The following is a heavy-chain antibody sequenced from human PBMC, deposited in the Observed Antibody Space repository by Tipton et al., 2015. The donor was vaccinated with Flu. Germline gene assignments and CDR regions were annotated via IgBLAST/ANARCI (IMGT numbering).Heavy chain of an antibody. D-gene: IGHD3-16*01. J-gene: IGHJ4*02. CDR3: ARERPTGYDDYVWGSRSIFDS. Sequence: SLRLSCAASGFTFNTYTMNWVRQAPGKGLEWVSSISSSGNYIYYADSLKGRFTISRDNSKNSLFLQMTRLGAEDTAIYYCARERPTGYDDYVWGSRSIFDSGGQGILVTVSS. CDR1: GFTFNTYT. CDR2: ISSSGNYI. V-gene: IGHV3-21*06.